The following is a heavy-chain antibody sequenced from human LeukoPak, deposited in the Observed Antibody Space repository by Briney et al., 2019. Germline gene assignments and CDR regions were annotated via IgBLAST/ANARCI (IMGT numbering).Heavy chain of an antibody. V-gene: IGHV3-33*08. D-gene: IGHD1-7*01. CDR2: IWYDGSNK. Sequence: PGGSLRLSCAASGFTFSRHWMHWVRQAPGKGLEWVAVIWYDGSNKYYADSVKGRFTISRDNSKNTLYLQMNSLRAEDTAVYYCARDRNWNYFIDYWGQGTLVTVSS. CDR1: GFTFSRHW. CDR3: ARDRNWNYFIDY. J-gene: IGHJ4*02.